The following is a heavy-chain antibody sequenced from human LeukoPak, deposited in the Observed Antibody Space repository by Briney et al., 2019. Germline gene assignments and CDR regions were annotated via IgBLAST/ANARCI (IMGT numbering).Heavy chain of an antibody. CDR3: AREEGYYDFWSGHYYYYMDV. D-gene: IGHD3-3*01. V-gene: IGHV3-21*01. CDR1: GFTFSSYN. J-gene: IGHJ6*03. CDR2: ISSRSSYI. Sequence: GGSLRLSCAASGFTFSSYNMNWVRQAPGKGLEWVSSISSRSSYINYADSVKGRFTISRDNAKNSLYLQMNSLRAEDTAVYYCAREEGYYDFWSGHYYYYMDVWGKGTTVTVSS.